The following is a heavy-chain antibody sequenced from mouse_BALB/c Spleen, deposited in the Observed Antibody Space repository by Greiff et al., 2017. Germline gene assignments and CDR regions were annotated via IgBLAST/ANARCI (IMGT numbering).Heavy chain of an antibody. CDR3: ATYYRYDAWFAY. J-gene: IGHJ3*01. Sequence: EVQLVESGPGLVKPSQSLSLTCSVTGYSITSGYYWNWIRQFPGNKLEWMGYISYDGSNNYNPSLKNRISITRDTSKNQFFLKLNSVTTEDTATYYCATYYRYDAWFAYWGQGTLVTVSA. V-gene: IGHV3-6*02. D-gene: IGHD2-14*01. CDR1: GYSITSGYY. CDR2: ISYDGSN.